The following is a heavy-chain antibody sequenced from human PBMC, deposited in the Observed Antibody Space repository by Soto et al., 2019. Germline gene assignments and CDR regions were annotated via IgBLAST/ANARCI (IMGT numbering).Heavy chain of an antibody. CDR1: GFTFSSYG. Sequence: LRLSCAASGFTFSSYGMHWVRQAPGKGLEWVAVIWYDGSNKYYADSVKGRFTISRDNSKNTLYLQMNSLRAEDTAVYYCARDAVVTATATAFDIWGQGTMVTVSS. D-gene: IGHD2-21*02. V-gene: IGHV3-33*01. CDR2: IWYDGSNK. CDR3: ARDAVVTATATAFDI. J-gene: IGHJ3*02.